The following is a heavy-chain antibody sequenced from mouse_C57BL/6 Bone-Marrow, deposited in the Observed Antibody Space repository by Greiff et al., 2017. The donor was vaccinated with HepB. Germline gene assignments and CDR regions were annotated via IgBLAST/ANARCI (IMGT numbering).Heavy chain of an antibody. CDR1: GYTFTSYW. CDR2: IDPSDSYT. V-gene: IGHV1-69*01. J-gene: IGHJ1*03. D-gene: IGHD1-1*01. CDR3: ASRRGSSYGWYFDV. Sequence: VQLQQPGAELVMPGASVKLSCKASGYTFTSYWMHWVKQRPGQGLEWIGEIDPSDSYTTYNQKFKGKSTLTVDKSSSTAYMQLSSLTSEDSAVYYCASRRGSSYGWYFDVWGTGTTVTVSS.